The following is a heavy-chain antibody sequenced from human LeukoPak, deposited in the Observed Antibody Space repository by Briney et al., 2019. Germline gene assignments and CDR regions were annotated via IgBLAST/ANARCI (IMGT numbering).Heavy chain of an antibody. J-gene: IGHJ6*02. V-gene: IGHV4-31*03. CDR3: ARETKLRFLEWFEYGMDV. D-gene: IGHD3-3*01. CDR1: GGSISSGGYY. Sequence: SETLSLTCTVSGGSISSGGYYWSWIRQHPGKGLEWIGHIYYSGSTYYNPSLKSRVTISVDTSKNQFSLKLSSVTAADTAVYYCARETKLRFLEWFEYGMDVWGQGTTVTVSS. CDR2: IYYSGST.